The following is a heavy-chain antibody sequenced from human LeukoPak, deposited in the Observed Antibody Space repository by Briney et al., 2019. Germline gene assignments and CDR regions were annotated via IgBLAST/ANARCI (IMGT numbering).Heavy chain of an antibody. CDR3: ARVPYSSGWYGGSGYFDY. V-gene: IGHV1-2*02. D-gene: IGHD6-19*01. J-gene: IGHJ4*02. CDR1: GYTFTCYY. Sequence: GASVKVSCKASGYTFTCYYMHWVRQAPGQGLEWMGWINPNSGGTNYAQKFQGRVTMTRDTSISTAYMELSRLRSDDTAVYYCARVPYSSGWYGGSGYFDYWGQGTLVTVSS. CDR2: INPNSGGT.